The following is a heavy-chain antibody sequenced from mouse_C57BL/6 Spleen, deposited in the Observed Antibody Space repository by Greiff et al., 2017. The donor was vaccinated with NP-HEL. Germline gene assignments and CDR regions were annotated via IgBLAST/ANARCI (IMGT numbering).Heavy chain of an antibody. V-gene: IGHV5-16*01. D-gene: IGHD3-1*01. CDR2: INYDGSST. J-gene: IGHJ1*03. CDR3: AREGYLDV. CDR1: GFTFSDYY. Sequence: EVQLVESEGGLVQPGSSMKLSCTASGFTFSDYYMAWVRQVPEKGLEWVANINYDGSSTYYLDSLKSRFIISRDNAKNILYLQMSSLKSEDTATYYCAREGYLDVWGTGTTVTVSS.